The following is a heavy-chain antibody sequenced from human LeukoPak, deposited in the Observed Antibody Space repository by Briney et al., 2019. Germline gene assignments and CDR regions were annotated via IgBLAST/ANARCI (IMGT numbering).Heavy chain of an antibody. J-gene: IGHJ3*01. V-gene: IGHV3-73*01. CDR2: IRSKANSYAT. CDR1: GFTFSGSA. CDR3: VKDPYSSGWYGGNAFDL. Sequence: PGGSLRLSCAASGFTFSGSAMHWVRQASGKGLEWVGRIRSKANSYATAYAASVKGRFTISRDDSKNTAYLQMNSLRVEDTAVYHCVKDPYSSGWYGGNAFDLWGQGTMVTVSS. D-gene: IGHD6-19*01.